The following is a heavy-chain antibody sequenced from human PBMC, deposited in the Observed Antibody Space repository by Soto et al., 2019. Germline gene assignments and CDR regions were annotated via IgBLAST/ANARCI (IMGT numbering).Heavy chain of an antibody. D-gene: IGHD3-3*01. CDR3: AREVEWRFLGHQFDY. V-gene: IGHV1-18*01. CDR2: ISAYNGNT. Sequence: SVKVSCKASGYTFTSYGISWVRQAPGQGLEWMGWISAYNGNTNYAQKLQGRVTMTTDTSTSTAYMELRSLRSDDTAVYYCAREVEWRFLGHQFDYWGQGTLVTVSS. J-gene: IGHJ4*02. CDR1: GYTFTSYG.